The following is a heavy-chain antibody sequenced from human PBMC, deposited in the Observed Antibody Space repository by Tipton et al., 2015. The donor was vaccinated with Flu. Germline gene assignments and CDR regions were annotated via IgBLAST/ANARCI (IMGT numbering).Heavy chain of an antibody. D-gene: IGHD2/OR15-2a*01. J-gene: IGHJ3*02. Sequence: TLSLTCTVSGGSTSSFYWSWIRQPAGKGLEWIGRVYASGSTKYNPSLKSRVTMSVDTSKNEFSLKLNSVTAADTAVYYCARLSLSFNAFDIWGQGTTVIVSS. CDR1: GGSTSSFY. CDR3: ARLSLSFNAFDI. CDR2: VYASGST. V-gene: IGHV4-4*07.